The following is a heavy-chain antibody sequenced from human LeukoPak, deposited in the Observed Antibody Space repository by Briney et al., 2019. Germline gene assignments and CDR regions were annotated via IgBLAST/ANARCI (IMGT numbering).Heavy chain of an antibody. D-gene: IGHD2-15*01. CDR2: IKSKTDGGTT. V-gene: IGHV3-15*01. Sequence: GGSLRLSCATSGFTFSNAWMTWVRQSPGKGLEWVGRIKSKTDGGTTDYAAPVKGRFTTSRDDSKNTLYLQMNSLKTEDTAVYYCATRAGSFSSNYWGQGTLVTVSS. CDR3: ATRAGSFSSNY. CDR1: GFTFSNAW. J-gene: IGHJ4*02.